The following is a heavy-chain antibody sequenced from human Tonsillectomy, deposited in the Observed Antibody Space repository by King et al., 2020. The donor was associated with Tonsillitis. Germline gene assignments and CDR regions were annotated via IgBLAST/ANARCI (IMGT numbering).Heavy chain of an antibody. J-gene: IGHJ3*02. CDR3: AKIGTAYGAFDI. V-gene: IGHV1-2*02. D-gene: IGHD3-10*01. CDR1: GYTFTGYH. CDR2: ISPNSGGT. Sequence: VQLVESGAEVKKPGASVKVSCKASGYTFTGYHMHWVRQARGQGLEWMGWISPNSGGTNYAQMFQGRVTMTRDTSITTAYMELSGLGSDDTAVYYCAKIGTAYGAFDIWGQGTMVTVSS.